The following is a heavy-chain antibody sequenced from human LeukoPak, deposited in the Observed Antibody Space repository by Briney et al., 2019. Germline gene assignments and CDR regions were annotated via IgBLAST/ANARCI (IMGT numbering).Heavy chain of an antibody. V-gene: IGHV4-4*09. Sequence: PSETLSLTCTVSGGAISSYYWSWIRQPPGKGLEWIGFIYSSGSTNYSPSLKSRVTISLDTSKNQFSLKLTSVTAADTAVYYCARSPHYYDSTGYYYFGASDIWGQGTMVTVSS. J-gene: IGHJ3*02. CDR2: IYSSGST. CDR3: ARSPHYYDSTGYYYFGASDI. CDR1: GGAISSYY. D-gene: IGHD3-22*01.